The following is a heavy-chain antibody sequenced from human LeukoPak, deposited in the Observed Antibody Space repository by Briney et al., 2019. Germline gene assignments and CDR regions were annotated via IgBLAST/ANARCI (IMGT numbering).Heavy chain of an antibody. Sequence: ASVKVSCRASGYTFTDYYIHWVRQAPGQGLEWMGWINPDNGGTNYAQKFQGWVTMTRDTSIRTVCMDLSRLRSDDTAVFYCTREARVGNWFDPWGQGTQVTVSS. D-gene: IGHD2-2*01. J-gene: IGHJ5*02. CDR3: TREARVGNWFDP. CDR1: GYTFTDYY. V-gene: IGHV1-2*04. CDR2: INPDNGGT.